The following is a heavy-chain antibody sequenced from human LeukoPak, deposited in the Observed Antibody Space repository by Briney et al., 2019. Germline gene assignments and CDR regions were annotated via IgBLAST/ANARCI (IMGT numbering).Heavy chain of an antibody. CDR1: GFTFSSYT. CDR3: ARYVDTTMLT. V-gene: IGHV3-48*02. CDR2: ISSSSSNI. Sequence: GGSLRLSCAASGFTFSSYTMNWVRQAPGKGLEWVSYISSSSSNIYYADSVKGRFTISRDNAKNSLYLQMNSLRDKDTAVYYCARYVDTTMLTWGQGTLVTVSS. J-gene: IGHJ4*02. D-gene: IGHD5-18*01.